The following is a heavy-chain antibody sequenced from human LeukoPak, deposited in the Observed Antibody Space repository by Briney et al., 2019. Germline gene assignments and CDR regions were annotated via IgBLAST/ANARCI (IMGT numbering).Heavy chain of an antibody. J-gene: IGHJ4*02. CDR3: ASGFGTDS. V-gene: IGHV3-7*05. CDR2: IKEDGNEK. Sequence: GGSLRLSCAVSGFTFSDSWMNWVRQAPGKGLEWVANIKEDGNEKHYVDSVKGRFTISRDNAKNTLYLQMNSLKVEDTAVYYCASGFGTDSWGQGTLVTVSS. CDR1: GFTFSDSW. D-gene: IGHD3-10*01.